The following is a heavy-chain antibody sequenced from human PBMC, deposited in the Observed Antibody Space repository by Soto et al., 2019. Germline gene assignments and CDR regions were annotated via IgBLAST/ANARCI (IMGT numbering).Heavy chain of an antibody. V-gene: IGHV1-69*04. CDR3: ARDLFRGVVVVAAPDAFDI. CDR1: GGTFSSYT. D-gene: IGHD2-15*01. J-gene: IGHJ3*02. CDR2: IIPILGIA. Sequence: SVKVSCKASGGTFSSYTISWVRQAPGQGLEWMGRIIPILGIANYAQKFQGRVTITADKSTSTACMELSSLRSEDTAVYYCARDLFRGVVVVAAPDAFDIWGQGTMVTVSS.